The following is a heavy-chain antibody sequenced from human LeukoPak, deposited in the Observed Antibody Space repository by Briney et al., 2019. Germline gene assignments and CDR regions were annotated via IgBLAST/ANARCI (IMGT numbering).Heavy chain of an antibody. D-gene: IGHD3-22*01. CDR2: MNPNSGNT. J-gene: IGHJ4*02. CDR3: ARGFRDSSGRKPDY. CDR1: GYTFTSYD. Sequence: GSVKVSCKASGYTFTSYDINWTRQATGQGLEWMGWMNPNSGNTGYAQKFQDRVTMTRNTSINTAYKELSSLRSEDMAVYYCARGFRDSSGRKPDYWGQGTLVTVSS. V-gene: IGHV1-8*01.